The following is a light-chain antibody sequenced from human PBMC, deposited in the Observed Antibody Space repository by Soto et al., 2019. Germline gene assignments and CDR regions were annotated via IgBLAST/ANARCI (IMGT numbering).Light chain of an antibody. CDR3: CSYAGSYTYV. V-gene: IGLV2-14*01. J-gene: IGLJ1*01. CDR1: SSDVGGYNH. Sequence: QSVLTQPASVSGSPGQSITISCTGTSSDVGGYNHVSWYQQHPGKAPKLMIYEVSNRPSGVSNRFSGSKSGNTASLTISGLQAEDEADYYCCSYAGSYTYVFGTGTKVTVL. CDR2: EVS.